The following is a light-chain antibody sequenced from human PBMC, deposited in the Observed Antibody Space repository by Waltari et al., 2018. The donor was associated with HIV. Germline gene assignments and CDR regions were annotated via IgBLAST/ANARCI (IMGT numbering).Light chain of an antibody. CDR1: SSDVGGYNY. CDR3: SSYTSSNTVI. Sequence: QSAPTQSASVSGSPGQSITISCTGTSSDVGGYNYVSWYQQHPGKAPKLVIYNVSNRPSGVSNRFSGSKSGNTASLTISGLQAEDEAEYYCSSYTSSNTVIFGGGTRVTVL. CDR2: NVS. V-gene: IGLV2-14*01. J-gene: IGLJ2*01.